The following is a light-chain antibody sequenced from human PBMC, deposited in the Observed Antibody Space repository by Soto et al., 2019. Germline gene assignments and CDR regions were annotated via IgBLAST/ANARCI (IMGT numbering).Light chain of an antibody. J-gene: IGLJ3*02. CDR1: SSDVGGYDY. V-gene: IGLV2-8*01. CDR3: SSFVAGNNYWV. Sequence: QAVVTQPPSASGSPGRSVTISCTGTSSDVGGYDYVSWFQQHPGKAPKLIIYEVTKRPSGVPDRFSASKSGNTASLTVSGLQAEDEADYYRSSFVAGNNYWVFGGGTKLTVL. CDR2: EVT.